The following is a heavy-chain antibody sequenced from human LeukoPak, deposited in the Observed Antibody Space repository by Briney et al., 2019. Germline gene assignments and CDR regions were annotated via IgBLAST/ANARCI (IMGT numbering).Heavy chain of an antibody. Sequence: SETLSLTCAVYGGSSSGYYWNWIRQPPGKGLEWIGEINHAGSTNYNPSLKSRVTISVDTSKNQFSLKVRSVTAADTAVYYCARVRTTETTFKKYYYGMDVWGQGTTVTVSS. J-gene: IGHJ6*02. V-gene: IGHV4-34*01. D-gene: IGHD4-17*01. CDR2: INHAGST. CDR3: ARVRTTETTFKKYYYGMDV. CDR1: GGSSSGYY.